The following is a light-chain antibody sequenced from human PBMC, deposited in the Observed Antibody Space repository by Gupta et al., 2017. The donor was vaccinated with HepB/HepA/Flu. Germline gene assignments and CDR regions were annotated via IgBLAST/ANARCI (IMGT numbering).Light chain of an antibody. CDR2: QDT. V-gene: IGLV3-1*01. J-gene: IGLJ2*01. CDR1: KLGNKY. CDR3: QAWDSSTYVV. Sequence: SYEVTQAPSVSVSPGQTASITCSGDKLGNKYASWYQQKPGQSPVLVIYQDTKRPSGIPERFSGSNSGNIATLTISGTQAMDEADYYCQAWDSSTYVVFGGGTNLTVL.